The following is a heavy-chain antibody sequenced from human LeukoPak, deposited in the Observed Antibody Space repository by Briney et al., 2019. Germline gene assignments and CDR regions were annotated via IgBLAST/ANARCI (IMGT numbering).Heavy chain of an antibody. D-gene: IGHD6-13*01. CDR3: ARAGIAYYFDY. V-gene: IGHV4-59*10. CDR1: GGSFSGYY. CDR2: IYTSGST. J-gene: IGHJ4*02. Sequence: SETLSFTCAVYGGSFSGYYWSWIRQPAGKGLEWIGRIYTSGSTNYNPSLKSQVTMSVDTSKNQFSLKLSSVTAADTAVYYCARAGIAYYFDYWGQGTLVTVSS.